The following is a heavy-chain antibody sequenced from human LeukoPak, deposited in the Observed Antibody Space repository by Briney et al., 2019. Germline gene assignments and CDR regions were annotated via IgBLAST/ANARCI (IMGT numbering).Heavy chain of an antibody. V-gene: IGHV3-23*01. CDR1: GFTFSSYA. J-gene: IGHJ4*02. Sequence: GGSLRLSCAASGFTFSSYAMSWVRQAPGKGLEWVSAISGSGGSTYYADSVKGRFTISRDNSKNTLYLQMNSLRAEDTAVYYCAKQVTDYDFWSGYLWYFDYWGQGTLVTVSS. D-gene: IGHD3-3*01. CDR3: AKQVTDYDFWSGYLWYFDY. CDR2: ISGSGGST.